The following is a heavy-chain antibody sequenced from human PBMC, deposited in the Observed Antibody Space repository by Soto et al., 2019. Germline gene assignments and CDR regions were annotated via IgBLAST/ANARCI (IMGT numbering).Heavy chain of an antibody. J-gene: IGHJ5*02. D-gene: IGHD2-8*02. Sequence: PSETLSLTCTVSGGSISSGDYYWIWIRQPPGRGLEWIGYIYYSGSTYYNPSLKSRVTISVDTSKNQFSLKLSSVTAADTAVYYCARTEVLRSNWFDPWGQGTLVTVSS. CDR1: GGSISSGDYY. V-gene: IGHV4-30-4*01. CDR3: ARTEVLRSNWFDP. CDR2: IYYSGST.